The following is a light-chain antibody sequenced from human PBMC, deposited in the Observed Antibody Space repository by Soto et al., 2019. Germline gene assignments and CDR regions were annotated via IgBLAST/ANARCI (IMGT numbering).Light chain of an antibody. Sequence: EIVLTQSPGTLSLSPGERATLSCRASQSVSSYYLAWYQQKPGQAPRLLIYAASSRATGIPDRFSGGGSGTDFTLTISRLEPEDFAVYYCQQCGSSPLTFGQGTKVEIK. CDR2: AAS. V-gene: IGKV3-20*01. J-gene: IGKJ1*01. CDR3: QQCGSSPLT. CDR1: QSVSSYY.